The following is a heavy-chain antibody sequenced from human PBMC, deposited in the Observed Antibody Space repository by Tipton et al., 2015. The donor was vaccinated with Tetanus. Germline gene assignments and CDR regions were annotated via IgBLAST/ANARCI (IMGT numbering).Heavy chain of an antibody. CDR3: ARHLYGYWFDP. V-gene: IGHV4-39*02. D-gene: IGHD2/OR15-2a*01. Sequence: TLSLTCTVSGASISDKKYYWGWIRQAPGKGLEWIASIYLQGSTYYSPSLKSRVTIDVDTSQNLFSLKLTSVTAADTALYYCARHLYGYWFDPWGQGALVTVSS. CDR2: IYLQGST. CDR1: GASISDKKYY. J-gene: IGHJ5*02.